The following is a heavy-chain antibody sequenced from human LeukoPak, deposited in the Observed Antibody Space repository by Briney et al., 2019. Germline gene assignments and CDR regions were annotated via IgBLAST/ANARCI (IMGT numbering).Heavy chain of an antibody. J-gene: IGHJ6*02. CDR3: ARGAPAMDPTSYYYYGMDV. D-gene: IGHD5-18*01. CDR1: GGTFSSYA. CDR2: IIPILGIA. V-gene: IGHV1-69*04. Sequence: ASVKVSCKASGGTFSSYAISWVRQAPGQGLEWMGRIIPILGIANYAQKFQGRVTVTADKSTSTAYMELSGLRSEDTAVYYCARGAPAMDPTSYYYYGMDVWGQGTTVTVSS.